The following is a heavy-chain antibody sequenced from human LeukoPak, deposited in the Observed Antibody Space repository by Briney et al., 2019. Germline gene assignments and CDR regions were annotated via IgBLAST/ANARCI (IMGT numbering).Heavy chain of an antibody. CDR3: AGDYNSWTGLNY. D-gene: IGHD3-3*01. V-gene: IGHV3-73*01. J-gene: IGHJ4*02. Sequence: GGSLKLSCAASGFTFSGSAIHWVRQASGQGLEWLGLIRSQGNSAATVYGVSVEGRFTISRDDSKNTAYLQMNSLKTEDTAVYYCAGDYNSWTGLNYWGQGTLVTVSS. CDR2: IRSQGNSAAT. CDR1: GFTFSGSA.